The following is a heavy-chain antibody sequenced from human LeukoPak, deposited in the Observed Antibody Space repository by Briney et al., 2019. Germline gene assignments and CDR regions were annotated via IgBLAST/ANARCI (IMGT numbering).Heavy chain of an antibody. CDR2: IIPIFGTA. Sequence: SVKVSCKASGGTFSSYDISWVRQAPGQGLEWMGGIIPIFGTANYAQKFQGRVTITTDESTSTAYMELSSLRSEDTAVYYCARRVGATVSWFDPWGQGTLVTVSS. V-gene: IGHV1-69*05. CDR3: ARRVGATVSWFDP. D-gene: IGHD1-26*01. J-gene: IGHJ5*02. CDR1: GGTFSSYD.